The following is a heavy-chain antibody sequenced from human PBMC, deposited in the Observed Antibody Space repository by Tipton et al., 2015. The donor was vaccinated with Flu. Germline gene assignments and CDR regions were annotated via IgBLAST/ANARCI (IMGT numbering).Heavy chain of an antibody. CDR3: AKDVAYYDFWSGYYTGWPLSYYYSGMDV. V-gene: IGHV3-30*18. D-gene: IGHD3-3*01. J-gene: IGHJ6*02. CDR2: ISYDGSNK. CDR1: GFTFSSYG. Sequence: SLRLSCAASGFTFSSYGMHWVRQAPGKGLEWVAVISYDGSNKYYADSVKGRFTISRDNSKNTLYLQMNSLRAEDTAVYYCAKDVAYYDFWSGYYTGWPLSYYYSGMDVWGQGTTVTVSS.